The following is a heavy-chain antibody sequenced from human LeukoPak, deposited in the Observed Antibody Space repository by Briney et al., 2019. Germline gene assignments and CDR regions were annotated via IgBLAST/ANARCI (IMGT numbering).Heavy chain of an antibody. CDR3: ARGTPAAAGFDP. CDR1: GGSFSGYY. D-gene: IGHD6-13*01. CDR2: INHSGST. Sequence: PSETLSLTCAVYGGSFSGYYWSWIRQPPGKGLEWIGEINHSGSTNYNPSLKSRVTISVDTSKNLFSLQLSSVTAADTAVYYCARGTPAAAGFDPWGQGTLVTVSS. V-gene: IGHV4-34*01. J-gene: IGHJ5*02.